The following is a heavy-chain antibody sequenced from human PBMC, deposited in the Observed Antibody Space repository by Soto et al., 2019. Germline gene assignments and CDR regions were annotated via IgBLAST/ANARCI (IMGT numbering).Heavy chain of an antibody. V-gene: IGHV5-10-1*01. CDR2: IDPSDPYT. D-gene: IGHD6-6*01. CDR3: ARHPASSSGMDV. Sequence: ESLQISCKGSGYSFTSYWISWVRQMPGKGLEWMGSIDPSDPYTNYSPSFQGHVTISANKSISTAYLQWSSLKASDTAMYYCARHPASSSGMDVWGQGTTVTVSS. CDR1: GYSFTSYW. J-gene: IGHJ6*02.